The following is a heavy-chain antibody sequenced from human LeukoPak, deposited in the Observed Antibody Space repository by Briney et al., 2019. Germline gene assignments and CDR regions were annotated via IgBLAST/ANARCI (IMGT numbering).Heavy chain of an antibody. CDR3: TTENYMTTVTNYYYYGMDV. J-gene: IGHJ6*02. D-gene: IGHD4-17*01. V-gene: IGHV3-15*01. CDR1: GFTFSSYS. Sequence: GGSLRLSCAASGFTFSSYSMNWVRQAPGKGLEWVGRIKSKTDGGTTDYAAPVKGRFTISRDDSKNTLYLQMNSLKTEDTAVYYCTTENYMTTVTNYYYYGMDVWGQGTTVTVSS. CDR2: IKSKTDGGTT.